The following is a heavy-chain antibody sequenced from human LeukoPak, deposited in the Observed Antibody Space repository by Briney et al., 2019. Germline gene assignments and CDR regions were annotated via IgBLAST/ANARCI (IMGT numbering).Heavy chain of an antibody. D-gene: IGHD2/OR15-2a*01. CDR2: IRKKVNSYTT. CDR3: ARGYCRSTTSCYFDY. J-gene: IGHJ4*02. CDR1: GFTFSSYW. Sequence: PGGSLRLSCAASGFTFSSYWMSWVRQAPGKGLEWVGRIRKKVNSYTTEYAATVKGRLTISRDDSKNSLYLQMNSLKTEDTAVYYCARGYCRSTTSCYFDYWGQGTLVTVSS. V-gene: IGHV3-72*01.